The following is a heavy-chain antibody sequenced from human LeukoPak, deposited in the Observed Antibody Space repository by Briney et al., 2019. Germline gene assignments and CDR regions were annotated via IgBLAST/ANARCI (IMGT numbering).Heavy chain of an antibody. CDR2: IYYSGST. V-gene: IGHV4-39*01. D-gene: IGHD3-10*01. Sequence: SETLSLTCTVSGGSISSSSYYWGWIRQPPGKGLEWIGSIYYSGSTYYNPSLKSRVTISVDTSKNQFSLKLSSVTAADTAVYYCARGFMAIWFGGQSNWFDPWGQGTLVTVSS. CDR1: GGSISSSSYY. CDR3: ARGFMAIWFGGQSNWFDP. J-gene: IGHJ5*02.